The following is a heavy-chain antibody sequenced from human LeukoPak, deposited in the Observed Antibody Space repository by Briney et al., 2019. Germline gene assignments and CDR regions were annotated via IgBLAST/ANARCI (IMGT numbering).Heavy chain of an antibody. CDR2: INHSGST. V-gene: IGHV4-34*01. CDR3: ARYWGPYDNSGSYFDY. CDR1: GGSFSGYY. Sequence: PSETLSLTCAVYGGSFSGYYWSWIRQPPGKGLEWIGEINHSGSTYYNPPLKSRVTISVDTSKNQFSLKLSSVTAADTAVYYCARYWGPYDNSGSYFDYWGQGTLVTVSS. D-gene: IGHD3-22*01. J-gene: IGHJ4*02.